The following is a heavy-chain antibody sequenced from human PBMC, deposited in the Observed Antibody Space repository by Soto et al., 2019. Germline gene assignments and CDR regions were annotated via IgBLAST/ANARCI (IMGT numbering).Heavy chain of an antibody. V-gene: IGHV3-48*01. D-gene: IGHD4-17*01. J-gene: IGHJ4*02. Sequence: EVQLVESGGGLVQPGGSLRLSCAASGFTFSSYSMNWVRQAPGKGLEWVSYISSSSSTIYYADSVKGRFTISRDNAKNSLYLQMNSLRAEDTAVYYCARETMTNDYWGQGTLVTVSS. CDR2: ISSSSSTI. CDR1: GFTFSSYS. CDR3: ARETMTNDY.